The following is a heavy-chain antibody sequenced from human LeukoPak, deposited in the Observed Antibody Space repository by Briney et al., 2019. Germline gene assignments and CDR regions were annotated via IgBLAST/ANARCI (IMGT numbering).Heavy chain of an antibody. CDR2: INPNSGDT. CDR1: GYTFTGYY. D-gene: IGHD4-17*01. J-gene: IGHJ4*02. CDR3: ASVGYGDYSFDY. Sequence: ASVKVSCKASGYTFTGYYIHWVRQAPGQGLEWMGWINPNSGDTNYAQKFQGRVSMTRATSISTAYMELSGLTSDDTALYYCASVGYGDYSFDYRGQGTLVTVSS. V-gene: IGHV1-2*02.